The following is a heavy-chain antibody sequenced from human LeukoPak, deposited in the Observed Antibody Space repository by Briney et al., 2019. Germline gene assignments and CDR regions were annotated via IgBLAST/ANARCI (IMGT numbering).Heavy chain of an antibody. Sequence: GGSLRLSCAASGFTFSSYEMNWVRQGPGKGLEWVSYISSSGSTIYYADSVKGRFTISRDNAKNSLYLQINSLRAEDTAVYYCARDERLLSLLKWGQGTLVTVSS. CDR1: GFTFSSYE. CDR3: ARDERLLSLLK. J-gene: IGHJ4*02. CDR2: ISSSGSTI. D-gene: IGHD3-3*01. V-gene: IGHV3-48*03.